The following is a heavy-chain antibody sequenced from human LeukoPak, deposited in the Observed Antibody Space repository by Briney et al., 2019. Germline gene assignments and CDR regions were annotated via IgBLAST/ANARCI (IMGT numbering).Heavy chain of an antibody. V-gene: IGHV3-21*01. CDR3: ARDSYPYYAFDI. Sequence: GGSLRLSCAASGFTFSSYSMNWVRQAPGKGLEWVSSISSSSSYIYYADSVKGRFTISRDNAKNSLYLQMNSLRAEDTAVYYWARDSYPYYAFDIWGQGTMVTVSS. D-gene: IGHD3-10*01. J-gene: IGHJ3*02. CDR1: GFTFSSYS. CDR2: ISSSSSYI.